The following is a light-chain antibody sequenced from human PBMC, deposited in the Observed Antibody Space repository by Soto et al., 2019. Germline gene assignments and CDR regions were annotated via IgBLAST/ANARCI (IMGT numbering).Light chain of an antibody. V-gene: IGLV2-14*01. J-gene: IGLJ3*02. CDR3: SSFTSSSTGV. CDR2: EVS. CDR1: NSDVNY. Sequence: QSALTQPASVSGAPGQSITISCTGTNSDVNYVSWHQQHPGKAPKLIIYEVSNRPSGVYNRFSGSKSGNTASLTISGLQAEDEAYYYCSSFTSSSTGVFGGGTKVTVL.